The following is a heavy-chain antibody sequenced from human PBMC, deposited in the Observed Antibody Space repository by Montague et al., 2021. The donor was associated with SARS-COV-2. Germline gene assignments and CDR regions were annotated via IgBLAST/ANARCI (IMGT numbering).Heavy chain of an antibody. V-gene: IGHV4-31*03. CDR3: ARVGLTMMVLFDAIDI. D-gene: IGHD3-22*01. CDR2: IYYSGST. J-gene: IGHJ3*02. CDR1: GGSISSCCYY. Sequence: TLSLTCTVSGGSISSCCYYWSWIRQHPGKGLEWIGYIYYSGSTYYNPSLKSRVTISVDTSKNQFSLKLSSVTAADTAVYYCARVGLTMMVLFDAIDIWGQGTMVTVSS.